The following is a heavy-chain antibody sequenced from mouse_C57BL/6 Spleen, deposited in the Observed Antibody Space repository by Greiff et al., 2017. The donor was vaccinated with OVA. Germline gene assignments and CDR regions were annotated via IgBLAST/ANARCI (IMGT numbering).Heavy chain of an antibody. J-gene: IGHJ4*01. CDR1: GYAFSSSW. V-gene: IGHV1-82*01. Sequence: VQLQQSGPELVKPWASVKISCKASGYAFSSSWMNWVKQRPGKGLEWIGRIYPGDGDTNYNGKFKGKATLTADKSSSTAYMQLSSLTSEDSAVYFCARTVDDDYAMDDWGQGTSVTVSS. D-gene: IGHD1-1*01. CDR3: ARTVDDDYAMDD. CDR2: IYPGDGDT.